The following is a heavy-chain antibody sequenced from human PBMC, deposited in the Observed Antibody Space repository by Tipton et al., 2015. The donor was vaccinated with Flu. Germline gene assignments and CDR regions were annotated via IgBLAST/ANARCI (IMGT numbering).Heavy chain of an antibody. J-gene: IGHJ5*02. CDR3: ARAWAAAGSA. CDR1: GFSFSTYE. V-gene: IGHV3-48*03. D-gene: IGHD6-13*01. CDR2: ISSGGNTI. Sequence: SLRLSCAASGFSFSTYEMNWVRQAPGKGLEWVSYISSGGNTIYYADSVEGRFTISRDNAKNSLYLQMNSLRSEDTAVYYCARAWAAAGSAWGQGTLVTVSS.